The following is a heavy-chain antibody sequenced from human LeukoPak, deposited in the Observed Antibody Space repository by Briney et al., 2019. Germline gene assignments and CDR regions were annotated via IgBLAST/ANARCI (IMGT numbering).Heavy chain of an antibody. V-gene: IGHV4-61*01. J-gene: IGHJ4*02. CDR1: GGSISSGSYY. D-gene: IGHD5-18*01. Sequence: SQTLSLTCTVSGGSISSGSYYWSWIRQPPGKGLEWIGYIYYSGYTNYNPSLKSRVTISVDTSKNQFSLRLSSVTAADTAVYYCARSQQLIRTFDCWGQGTLVTVSS. CDR3: ARSQQLIRTFDC. CDR2: IYYSGYT.